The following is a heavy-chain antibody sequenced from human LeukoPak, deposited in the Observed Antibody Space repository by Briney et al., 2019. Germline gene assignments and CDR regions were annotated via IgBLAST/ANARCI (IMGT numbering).Heavy chain of an antibody. D-gene: IGHD4-17*01. Sequence: SETLSLTCTVSGGSISSHYWGWFRQPPGKGLEWIGYIYYSGSSFCNPSLKSRVTMSVDTSKNQFSLRLNSVTAADTAVYYCARGPTVTTDYWGQGTLVTVSS. CDR1: GGSISSHY. J-gene: IGHJ4*02. CDR2: IYYSGSS. V-gene: IGHV4-59*04. CDR3: ARGPTVTTDY.